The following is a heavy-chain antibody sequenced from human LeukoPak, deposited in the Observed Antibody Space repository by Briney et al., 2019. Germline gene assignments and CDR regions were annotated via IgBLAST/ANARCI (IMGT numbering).Heavy chain of an antibody. J-gene: IGHJ4*02. D-gene: IGHD3-16*01. Sequence: ASVKVSCKASGYTFTGYYMHWVRQAPGQGLEWMGRIIPILGIANYAQKFQGRVTITADKSTSTAYMELSSLRSEDTAVYYCARGLTAHHGGTYWGQGTLVTVSS. CDR3: ARGLTAHHGGTY. CDR1: GYTFTGYY. V-gene: IGHV1-69*04. CDR2: IIPILGIA.